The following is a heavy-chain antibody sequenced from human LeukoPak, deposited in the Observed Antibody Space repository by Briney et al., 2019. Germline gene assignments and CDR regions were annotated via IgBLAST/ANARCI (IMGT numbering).Heavy chain of an antibody. CDR3: ARDTYNWSDYYYYGMGV. V-gene: IGHV4-59*01. CDR2: IHYRGTT. CDR1: GGSISSYY. J-gene: IGHJ6*04. Sequence: SETLSLTCTVSGGSISSYYWSWVRQPPGKGLEWIAYIHYRGTTNSDPSLKSRVTISIDTSKNQFSLKVTSVTAEDTAVYYCARDTYNWSDYYYYGMGVWGKGTTVTVSS. D-gene: IGHD1-1*01.